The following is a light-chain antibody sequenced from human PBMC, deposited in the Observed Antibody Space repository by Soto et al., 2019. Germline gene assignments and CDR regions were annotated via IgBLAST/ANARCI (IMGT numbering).Light chain of an antibody. CDR2: KAS. Sequence: DIQMTQSPSTLSASVGDRVTITCRASQSISSWLAWYQRKPGKAPKLLIYKASSLESGVPSRFSGSGSGTVFTLTISSLQPDDFATYYCQHYNSYPWTFGQGTKVEIK. J-gene: IGKJ1*01. V-gene: IGKV1-5*03. CDR3: QHYNSYPWT. CDR1: QSISSW.